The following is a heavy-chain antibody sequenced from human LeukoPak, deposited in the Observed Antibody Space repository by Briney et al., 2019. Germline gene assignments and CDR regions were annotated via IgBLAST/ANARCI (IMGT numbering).Heavy chain of an antibody. Sequence: PGGSLRLSCAASGFTFSSYSMNWVRQAPGKGLEWVSSISSSSSYIYYADSVKGRFTISRDNAKNSLYLQMNSLRAEDTAVYYCARDFPLVGARPRGFDYWGQGTLVTVSS. CDR3: ARDFPLVGARPRGFDY. CDR1: GFTFSSYS. D-gene: IGHD1-26*01. CDR2: ISSSSSYI. J-gene: IGHJ4*02. V-gene: IGHV3-21*01.